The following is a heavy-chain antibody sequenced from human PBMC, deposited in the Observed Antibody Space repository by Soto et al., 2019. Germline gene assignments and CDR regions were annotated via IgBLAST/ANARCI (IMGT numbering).Heavy chain of an antibody. CDR3: ARHLYSSSWFWFDP. V-gene: IGHV1-3*01. J-gene: IGHJ5*02. D-gene: IGHD2-2*01. Sequence: QVQLVQSGADVKKPGASVKISCKASGYNFTQYRIHWVRQAPGQRLEWMGWITAGDAKTEYSQKFQGRVTISRDISATTVYLDLDSLRSEDTAVYYCARHLYSSSWFWFDPWGRGTQVIVSS. CDR2: ITAGDAKT. CDR1: GYNFTQYR.